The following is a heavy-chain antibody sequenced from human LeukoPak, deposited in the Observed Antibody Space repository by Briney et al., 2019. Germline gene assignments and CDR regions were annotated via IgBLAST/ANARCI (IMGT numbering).Heavy chain of an antibody. CDR2: VWYDGSNI. Sequence: GGSLRLSCAASGFTFSTYGMHWVRQAPGKGLEWVTVVWYDGSNIHYVDSVKGRFTISRDNSKSTLYLQMNSLTAEDTAVYYCARVMGDYWGQGTLVTVSS. CDR1: GFTFSTYG. V-gene: IGHV3-33*01. CDR3: ARVMGDY. J-gene: IGHJ4*02. D-gene: IGHD3-16*01.